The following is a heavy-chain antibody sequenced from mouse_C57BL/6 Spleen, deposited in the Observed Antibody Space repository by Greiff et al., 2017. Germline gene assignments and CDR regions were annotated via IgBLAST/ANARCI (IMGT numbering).Heavy chain of an antibody. D-gene: IGHD4-1*01. V-gene: IGHV14-2*01. CDR1: GFNIKDYY. Sequence: EVQLQQSGAELVKPGASVKLSCTASGFNIKDYYMHWVKQRTEQGLEWIGRIDPEDGDTKYAPQFQGKATITADTSSNTAYLQLISLTSEDTAVYYCARSGTYWYFDVWGTGTTVTVSS. CDR2: IDPEDGDT. J-gene: IGHJ1*03. CDR3: ARSGTYWYFDV.